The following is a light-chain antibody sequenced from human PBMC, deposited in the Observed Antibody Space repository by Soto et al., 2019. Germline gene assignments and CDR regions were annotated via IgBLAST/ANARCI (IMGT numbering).Light chain of an antibody. CDR3: KQNNSYYWT. CDR2: NAS. CDR1: QSISSW. Sequence: DIQMTQSPSTLSASVGDRVTITCRASQSISSWLAWYQQKPGKAPKVLIYNASSLESGVPSRFSGSGSGTEFILTISSLQPDDFATYYCKQNNSYYWTFGQGTKVDIK. V-gene: IGKV1-5*03. J-gene: IGKJ1*01.